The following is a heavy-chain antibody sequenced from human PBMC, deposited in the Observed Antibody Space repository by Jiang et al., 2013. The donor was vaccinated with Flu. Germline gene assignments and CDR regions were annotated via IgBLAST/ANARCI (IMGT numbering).Heavy chain of an antibody. CDR1: GYTFTGYY. V-gene: IGHV1-2*04. CDR3: ARSFGGPTVTNPYYFDY. D-gene: IGHD4-17*01. CDR2: INPNSGGT. Sequence: VQLVESGAEVKKPGASVKVSCKASGYTFTGYYMHWVRQAPGQGLEWMGWINPNSGGTNYAQKFQGWVTMTRDTPISTAYMELSRLRSDDTAVYYCARSFGGPTVTNPYYFDYWGQGTLVTVSS. J-gene: IGHJ4*02.